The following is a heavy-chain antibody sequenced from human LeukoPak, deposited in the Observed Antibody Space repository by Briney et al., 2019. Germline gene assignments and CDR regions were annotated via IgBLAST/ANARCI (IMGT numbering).Heavy chain of an antibody. D-gene: IGHD6-19*01. CDR1: GYTFTSYG. Sequence: ASVKVSCKASGYTFTSYGISWVRQAPGQGLEWMGWISAYNGNTNYAQKLQGKVTMTTDASTSTAYMELRSLRSDDTAVYYCARGRGSGWHYYYYGMDVWGQGTTVTVSS. J-gene: IGHJ6*02. CDR2: ISAYNGNT. V-gene: IGHV1-18*01. CDR3: ARGRGSGWHYYYYGMDV.